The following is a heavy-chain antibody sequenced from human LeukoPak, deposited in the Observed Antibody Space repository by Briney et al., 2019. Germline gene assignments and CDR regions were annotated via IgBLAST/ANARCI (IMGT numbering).Heavy chain of an antibody. Sequence: PGGALRLSCAASGCTFSSYAMSWVRQAPGKGLEWVSAISGSGGSTYYADSVKGRFTISRDNSKNTLYLQMNSLRAEDTAVYYCAKDPTTHYYGSGSYFDYWGQGTLVTVSS. D-gene: IGHD3-10*01. CDR1: GCTFSSYA. V-gene: IGHV3-23*01. CDR3: AKDPTTHYYGSGSYFDY. CDR2: ISGSGGST. J-gene: IGHJ4*02.